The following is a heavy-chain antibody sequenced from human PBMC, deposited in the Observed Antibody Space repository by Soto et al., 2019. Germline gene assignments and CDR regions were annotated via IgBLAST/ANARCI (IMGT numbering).Heavy chain of an antibody. J-gene: IGHJ4*02. D-gene: IGHD3-22*01. CDR1: GYSFTSYW. V-gene: IGHV5-51*01. CDR3: ARLSYYDSSGYYGPLDW. CDR2: IYPGDSDT. Sequence: GESLKISCKGSGYSFTSYWIGWVRQMPGKGLGWMGIIYPGDSDTRYSPSLQGQVTISADKSISTAYLQWSSLKASDTAMYYCARLSYYDSSGYYGPLDWWGQGTLVTVSS.